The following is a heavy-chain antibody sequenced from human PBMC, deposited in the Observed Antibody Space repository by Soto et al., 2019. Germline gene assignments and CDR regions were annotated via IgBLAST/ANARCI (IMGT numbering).Heavy chain of an antibody. D-gene: IGHD6-13*01. CDR2: ISSSSSYI. CDR1: CR. Sequence: CRFRWLPQAPGKGLEWVSSISSSSSYIYYADSVKGRFTISRDNAKNSLYLQMNSLRAEDTAVYYCARDLLAALCQRGYGTLLTVSS. V-gene: IGHV3-21*01. J-gene: IGHJ4*01. CDR3: ARDLLAALCQ.